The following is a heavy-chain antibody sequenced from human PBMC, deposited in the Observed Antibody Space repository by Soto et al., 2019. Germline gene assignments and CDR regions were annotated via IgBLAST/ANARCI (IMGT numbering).Heavy chain of an antibody. D-gene: IGHD3-16*02. CDR1: GGSISSGGYS. CDR3: ARGYDYVWGSYRPSRYFDY. J-gene: IGHJ4*02. CDR2: IYHSGST. V-gene: IGHV4-30-2*01. Sequence: PSETLSLTCAVSGGSISSGGYSLSWIRQPPGKGLGWIGYIYHSGSTYYNPSLKSRVTISVDRSKNQFSLKLSSVTAADTAVYYCARGYDYVWGSYRPSRYFDYWGQGTLVTVSS.